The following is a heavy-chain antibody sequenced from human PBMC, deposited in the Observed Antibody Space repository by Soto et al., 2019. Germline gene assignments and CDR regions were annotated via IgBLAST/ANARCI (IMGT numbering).Heavy chain of an antibody. CDR3: ARDQPGGMDNYFYYMDV. CDR2: IWYDGTNK. J-gene: IGHJ6*03. CDR1: GFSLSNYG. Sequence: QVQLVESGGGVVQPGMSLRLSCAASGFSLSNYGIHWVRQAPGKGLEWVAVIWYDGTNKAYADSVKGRFAISRDISKNTVYLQMNSLRAEDTAVYYCARDQPGGMDNYFYYMDVWGKGTTVTVSS. D-gene: IGHD2-2*03. V-gene: IGHV3-33*01.